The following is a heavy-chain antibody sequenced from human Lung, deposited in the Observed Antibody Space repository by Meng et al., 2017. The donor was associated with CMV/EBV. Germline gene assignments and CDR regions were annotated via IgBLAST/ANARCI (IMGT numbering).Heavy chain of an antibody. J-gene: IGHJ5*02. Sequence: GESXKISCQGSGYSFTSYWIAWVRQMPGKGLEWMGIIYPGDSGTTYSPSFQGQVTISADNSISTTYLQWNSLRASDTAMYYCARQLDTRTWDNWFDPWGQGTLVTVSS. CDR3: ARQLDTRTWDNWFDP. D-gene: IGHD2-2*01. CDR2: IYPGDSGT. CDR1: GYSFTSYW. V-gene: IGHV5-51*01.